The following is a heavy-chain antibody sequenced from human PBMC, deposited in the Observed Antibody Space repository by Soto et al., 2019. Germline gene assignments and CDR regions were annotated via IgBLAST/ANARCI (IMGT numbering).Heavy chain of an antibody. Sequence: QVQLVQSGAEVKKPGASVKVSCKASGDTFTSYDINWVRQATGKGLDWMGWMNPNSGNTGYAQNFQGRVTMTRNTSISTAYMELRSLRSEVTAVYYCARTLYGDNVDYWGQGTLVTVSS. CDR2: MNPNSGNT. V-gene: IGHV1-8*01. CDR3: ARTLYGDNVDY. D-gene: IGHD4-17*01. CDR1: GDTFTSYD. J-gene: IGHJ4*02.